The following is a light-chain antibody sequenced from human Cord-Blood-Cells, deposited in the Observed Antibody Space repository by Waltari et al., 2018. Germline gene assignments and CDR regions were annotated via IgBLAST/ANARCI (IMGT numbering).Light chain of an antibody. J-gene: IGLJ3*02. Sequence: QSALTQPASVSGSPGQSTTISCTGTSSDVGGYNYDSWYQQHPGKAPKLMIYEVSNRPSGVSNRFSGSKSGNTASLTISGLQAEDEADYYCSSYTSSSTLWVFGGGTKLTVL. CDR2: EVS. CDR1: SSDVGGYNY. V-gene: IGLV2-14*01. CDR3: SSYTSSSTLWV.